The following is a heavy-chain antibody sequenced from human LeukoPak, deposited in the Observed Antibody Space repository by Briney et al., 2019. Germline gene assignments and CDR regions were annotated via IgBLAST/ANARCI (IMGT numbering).Heavy chain of an antibody. CDR2: INRSGST. D-gene: IGHD1/OR15-1a*01. CDR1: GGSFSGYY. J-gene: IGHJ6*03. CDR3: VRGTTMDV. V-gene: IGHV4-34*01. Sequence: PSETLSLTCAVYGGSFSGYYWSWIRQPPGKGLEWIGEINRSGSTNYNPSLKSRVTISVDTSKNQFSLKLSSVTAADTAVYYCVRGTTMDVWGRGTTVTVSS.